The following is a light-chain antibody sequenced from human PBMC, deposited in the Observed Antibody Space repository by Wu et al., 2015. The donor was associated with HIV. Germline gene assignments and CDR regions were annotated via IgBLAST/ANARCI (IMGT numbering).Light chain of an antibody. V-gene: IGKV3-15*01. CDR1: QSITNN. J-gene: IGKJ4*01. CDR3: QQYNSWPLT. CDR2: ETS. Sequence: EIVLKQSPGTLSLSVGDRVALSCRASQSITNNYLAWYQQRPGQAPRLLIYETSNRATGVPARFSDSRSGTEFTLTISSIQSEDFAVYYCQQYNSWPLTFGGGTKVEIK.